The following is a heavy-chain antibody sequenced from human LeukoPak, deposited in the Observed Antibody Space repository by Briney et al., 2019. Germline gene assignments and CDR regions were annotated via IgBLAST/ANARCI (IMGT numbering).Heavy chain of an antibody. CDR2: IYYSGST. CDR3: ARGEGVTTVTTEFDY. Sequence: SETLSLTCTVSGGSISSYYWSWIRQPPGKGLEWIGYIYYSGSTNYNPSPKSRVTISVDTSKNQFSLKPSSVTAADTAVYYCARGEGVTTVTTEFDYWGQGTLVTVSS. J-gene: IGHJ4*02. CDR1: GGSISSYY. V-gene: IGHV4-59*01. D-gene: IGHD4-17*01.